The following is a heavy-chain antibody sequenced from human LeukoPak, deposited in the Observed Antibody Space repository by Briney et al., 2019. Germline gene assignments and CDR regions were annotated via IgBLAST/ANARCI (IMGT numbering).Heavy chain of an antibody. CDR3: ARVFRYSSGRHSPFDI. V-gene: IGHV4-59*01. CDR1: GGSISSYY. J-gene: IGHJ3*02. CDR2: IYYSGST. D-gene: IGHD6-19*01. Sequence: PSETLSLTCTVSGGSISSYYWSWIRRPPGKGLEWIGYIYYSGSTNYNPSLKSRVTISVDTSKNQFSLKLSSVTAADTAVYYCARVFRYSSGRHSPFDIWGQGTMVTVSS.